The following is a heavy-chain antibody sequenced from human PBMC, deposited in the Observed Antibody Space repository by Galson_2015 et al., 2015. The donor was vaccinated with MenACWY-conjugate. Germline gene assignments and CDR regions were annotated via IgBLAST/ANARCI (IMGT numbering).Heavy chain of an antibody. CDR1: GYSFPSYW. CDR3: ARHPVAAGYYYYYMDV. J-gene: IGHJ6*03. V-gene: IGHV5-10-1*01. CDR2: IDPSDSYT. Sequence: QSGAEVKKPGESLRISCKGSGYSFPSYWISWVRQMPGKGLEWMGRIDPSDSYTNYSPSFQGHVTISADKSISTAYLQWSSLKASDTAMYYCARHPVAAGYYYYYMDVWGKGTTVTVS. D-gene: IGHD6-13*01.